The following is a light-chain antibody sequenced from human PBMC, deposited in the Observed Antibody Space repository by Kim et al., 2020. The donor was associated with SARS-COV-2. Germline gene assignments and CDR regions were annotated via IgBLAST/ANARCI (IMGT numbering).Light chain of an antibody. V-gene: IGLV3-21*04. J-gene: IGLJ3*02. CDR3: QVWDSSSDHRV. Sequence: APGKTARITCGGNNIGSKSVHWYQQKPGQAPVLVIYYDSDRPSGIPERFSGSNSGNTATLTISRVEAGDEADYYCQVWDSSSDHRVFGGATQLTVL. CDR1: NIGSKS. CDR2: YDS.